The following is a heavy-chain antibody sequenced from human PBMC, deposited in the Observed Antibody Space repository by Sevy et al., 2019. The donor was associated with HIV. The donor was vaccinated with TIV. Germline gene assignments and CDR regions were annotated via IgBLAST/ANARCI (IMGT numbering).Heavy chain of an antibody. J-gene: IGHJ4*02. CDR2: IRYDGSDK. CDR1: GFTFTNYG. V-gene: IGHV3-30*02. CDR3: AKDLAGPGRRYFDS. Sequence: GGSLRLSCAASGFTFTNYGMHWVRQVPGKGLEWVTFIRYDGSDKYYAASVKGRFTISRDDSKNTLYLQMDSLSAEDTAIYYCAKDLAGPGRRYFDSWGQGTLVTVSS. D-gene: IGHD6-13*01.